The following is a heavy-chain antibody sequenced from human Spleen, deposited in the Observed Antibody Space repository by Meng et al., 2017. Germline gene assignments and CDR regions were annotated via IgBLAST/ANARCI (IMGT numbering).Heavy chain of an antibody. J-gene: IGHJ6*02. D-gene: IGHD6-6*01. CDR1: GFTFSSYG. Sequence: GGSLRLSCAASGFTFSSYGMHWVRQAPGKGLEWVAVIWYDGSNKYYADSVKGRFTISRDNSKNTLYLQINSLRAEDTAVYYCAKVGIAARPYYYYVMDVWGQGTTVTVSS. CDR2: IWYDGSNK. CDR3: AKVGIAARPYYYYVMDV. V-gene: IGHV3-33*06.